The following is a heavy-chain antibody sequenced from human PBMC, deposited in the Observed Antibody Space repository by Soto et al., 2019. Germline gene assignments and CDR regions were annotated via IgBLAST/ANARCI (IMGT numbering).Heavy chain of an antibody. CDR2: IYYSGTT. D-gene: IGHD4-17*01. V-gene: IGHV4-39*01. J-gene: IGHJ5*02. CDR1: GASISSSTYY. Sequence: QLQLQESGPGLVKPSETLSLTCTVSGASISSSTYYWGWIRQPPGKGLEWIGSIYYSGTTYYNPSLKSRVTISVDTSKNQLSLKLSSVIAADTAMYYCPRFPLTTVTSNPPWGHGTLVTVSS. CDR3: PRFPLTTVTSNPP.